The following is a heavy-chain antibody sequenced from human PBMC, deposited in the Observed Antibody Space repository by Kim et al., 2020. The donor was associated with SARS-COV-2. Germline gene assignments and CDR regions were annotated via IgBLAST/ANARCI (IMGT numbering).Heavy chain of an antibody. CDR3: AITLPIGCY. V-gene: IGHV1-18*01. Sequence: GNTNYAQKLQGRVTMTTDTSTSTAYMELRSLRSDDTAVYYCAITLPIGCYWGQGTLVTVSS. J-gene: IGHJ4*02. CDR2: GNT. D-gene: IGHD3-22*01.